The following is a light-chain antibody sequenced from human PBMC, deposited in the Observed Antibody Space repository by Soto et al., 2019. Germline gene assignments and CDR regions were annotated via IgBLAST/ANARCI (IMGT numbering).Light chain of an antibody. CDR1: SSDVGGYNY. J-gene: IGLJ7*01. CDR2: DVS. CDR3: ASYTSSSTLV. Sequence: QSALTQPASVSGSPGQSIAISCTGTSSDVGGYNYVSWYQQHPGKVPKLMIYDVSNRPSGVSTRFSGSKSDNTASLTISGLKTEDEADYFCASYTSSSTLVFGGGTQLTVL. V-gene: IGLV2-14*01.